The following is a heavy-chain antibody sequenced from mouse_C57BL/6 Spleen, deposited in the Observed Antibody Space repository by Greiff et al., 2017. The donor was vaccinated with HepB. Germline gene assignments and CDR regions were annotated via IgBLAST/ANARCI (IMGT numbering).Heavy chain of an antibody. CDR1: GFTFSDYG. J-gene: IGHJ2*01. D-gene: IGHD1-1*02. CDR3: ARTPYGGYYFDY. Sequence: EVKLMESGGGLVKPGGSLKLSCAASGFTFSDYGMHWVRQAPEEGLEWVAYISSDSSTNNYEDTLKGRFTISKDNATNTLFLQMTSLRSEDTAVYYCARTPYGGYYFDYWGQGTTLTVSS. CDR2: ISSDSSTN. V-gene: IGHV5-17*01.